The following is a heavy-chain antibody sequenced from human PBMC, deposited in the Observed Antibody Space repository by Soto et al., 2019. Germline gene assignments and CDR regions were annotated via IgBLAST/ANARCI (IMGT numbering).Heavy chain of an antibody. Sequence: QVQLQESGPGLVKPSETLSLTCTVSGGSISSYYWSWIRQPPGKGLEWIGYSYYSGSTNYNPSLKSRVTISVATPKNQFSLKLSSVTAADTAVYYCARLKSAPALPDYGGQGTLVTVSS. V-gene: IGHV4-59*08. CDR2: SYYSGST. CDR3: ARLKSAPALPDY. D-gene: IGHD2-15*01. J-gene: IGHJ4*02. CDR1: GGSISSYY.